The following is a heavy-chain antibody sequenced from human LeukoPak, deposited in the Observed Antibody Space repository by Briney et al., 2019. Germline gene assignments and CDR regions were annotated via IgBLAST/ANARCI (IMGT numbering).Heavy chain of an antibody. J-gene: IGHJ4*02. D-gene: IGHD2-15*01. CDR3: ARDTAGSLKAIDY. V-gene: IGHV3-21*01. CDR1: GFTFSSYS. CDR2: ISSSSSYI. Sequence: GGSLRLSCAASGFTFSSYSMNWVRQAPGKGLEWVSAISSSSSYIYYADSVKGRFTISRDNAKNSLYLQMNSLRAEDTAVYYCARDTAGSLKAIDYWGQGTLVTVSS.